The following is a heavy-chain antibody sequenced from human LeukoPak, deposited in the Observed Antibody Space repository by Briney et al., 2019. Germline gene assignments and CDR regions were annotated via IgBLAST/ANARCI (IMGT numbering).Heavy chain of an antibody. CDR2: INSGGSST. D-gene: IGHD6-25*01. CDR1: GFTFSSYW. J-gene: IGHJ2*01. V-gene: IGHV3-74*01. Sequence: GGSLSLSCAASGFTFSSYWMHWVRQAPGKGLVWVSRINSGGSSTSYADSVKGRFTISRDNAKNTLYLQMNSLRAEDTAVYYCASPAAGSYFDLWGRGTLVTVSS. CDR3: ASPAAGSYFDL.